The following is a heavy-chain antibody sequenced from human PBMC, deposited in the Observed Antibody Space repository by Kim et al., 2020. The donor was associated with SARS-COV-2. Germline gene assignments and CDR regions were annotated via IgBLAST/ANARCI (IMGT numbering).Heavy chain of an antibody. CDR2: INPSGGST. Sequence: ASVKVSCKASGYTFTSYYMHWVRQAPGQGLEWMGIINPSGGSTSYAQKFQGRVTMTRDTSTSTVYMELSSLRSEDTAVYYCARVRLGRDGYNSAPDWYFDLWGRGTLVTVSS. D-gene: IGHD5-12*01. V-gene: IGHV1-46*01. CDR3: ARVRLGRDGYNSAPDWYFDL. CDR1: GYTFTSYY. J-gene: IGHJ2*01.